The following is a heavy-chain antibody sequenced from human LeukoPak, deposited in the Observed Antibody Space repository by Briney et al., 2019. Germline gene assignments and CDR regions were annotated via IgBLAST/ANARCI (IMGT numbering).Heavy chain of an antibody. CDR2: INSGGTTI. D-gene: IGHD3-22*01. CDR3: VRDLPHYYDCSGCHHDS. CDR1: GFIFRTYE. V-gene: IGHV3-48*03. Sequence: GGSLRLSCAASGFIFRTYEMSWVRQVPGKTLEWVSYINSGGTTIYYADSVKGRFTVSRDNAKNSLYLQMNSLRTEDTGVYYCVRDLPHYYDCSGCHHDSWGQGTLVTVSS. J-gene: IGHJ4*02.